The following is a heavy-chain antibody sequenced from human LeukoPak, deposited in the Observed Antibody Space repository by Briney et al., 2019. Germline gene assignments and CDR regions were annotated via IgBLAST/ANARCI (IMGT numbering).Heavy chain of an antibody. CDR2: IYYSGST. Sequence: SETLSLTCTVSGGAITSYYWSWIRQPPGKGLEWMGYIYYSGSTNYNPPLKCRVTISVDTSKNQFSLKLSSVTAADTAVYYCARAEDTSVRGVPYIFDYWGQGTLVTVSS. J-gene: IGHJ4*02. CDR1: GGAITSYY. D-gene: IGHD3-10*01. CDR3: ARAEDTSVRGVPYIFDY. V-gene: IGHV4-59*01.